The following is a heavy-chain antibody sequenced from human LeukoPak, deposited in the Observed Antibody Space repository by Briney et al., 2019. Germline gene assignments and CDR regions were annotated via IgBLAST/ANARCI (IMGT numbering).Heavy chain of an antibody. D-gene: IGHD6-19*01. V-gene: IGHV3-23*01. J-gene: IGHJ5*02. CDR1: GYTFTSYG. CDR2: ISGSGGST. CDR3: ARDRDSSGWYNWFDP. Sequence: SCKASGYTFTSYGISWVRQAPGKGLEWVSAISGSGGSTYYADSVKGRFTISRDNSKNTLYVQMNSLRAEDTAVYYCARDRDSSGWYNWFDPWGQGTLVTVFS.